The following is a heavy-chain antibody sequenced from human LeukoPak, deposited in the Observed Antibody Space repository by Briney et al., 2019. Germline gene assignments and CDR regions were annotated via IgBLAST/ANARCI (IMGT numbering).Heavy chain of an antibody. CDR3: AKEYDFWSGSKLNWFDP. Sequence: PGGSLRLSCVASGFTFSDYAMSRVRQAPGKGLEWVSAISGSGGSTYYADSVKGRFTISRDNSKNTLYLQMNSLRAEDTAVYYCAKEYDFWSGSKLNWFDPWGQGTLVTVSS. CDR1: GFTFSDYA. D-gene: IGHD3-3*01. V-gene: IGHV3-23*01. J-gene: IGHJ5*02. CDR2: ISGSGGST.